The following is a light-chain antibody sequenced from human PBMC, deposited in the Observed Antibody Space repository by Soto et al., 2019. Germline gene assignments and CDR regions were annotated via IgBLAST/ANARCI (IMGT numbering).Light chain of an antibody. Sequence: QSALTQPASVSGSPGQSITISCTGTSNDVGAYDYVSWYQQHPGKAPKLIIYEVTYRPSGVSNRFSGSQSGNTASLTISGLQAEDEADYYCCSYAGSRTFVFGSGTKLTVL. V-gene: IGLV2-14*01. CDR2: EVT. J-gene: IGLJ1*01. CDR1: SNDVGAYDY. CDR3: CSYAGSRTFV.